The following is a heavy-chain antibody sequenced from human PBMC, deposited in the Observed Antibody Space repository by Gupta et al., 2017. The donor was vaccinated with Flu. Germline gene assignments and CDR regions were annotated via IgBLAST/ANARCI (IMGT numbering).Heavy chain of an antibody. CDR1: TCSDYH. J-gene: IGHJ6*02. D-gene: IGHD5-18*01. V-gene: IGHV3-11*01. Sequence: TCSDYHMSWSRQAPGKGLEWVSYIRSSGTTIYYADSVKGRFTISRDNAKNSLFLLMNSLRVEDTAVYYCARGRGHSYGYRAYALDVWGQGTTVTVSS. CDR2: IRSSGTTI. CDR3: ARGRGHSYGYRAYALDV.